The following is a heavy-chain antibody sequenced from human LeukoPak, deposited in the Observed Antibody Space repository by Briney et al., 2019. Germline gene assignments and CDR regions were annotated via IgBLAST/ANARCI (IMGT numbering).Heavy chain of an antibody. CDR3: ARDIGGRYSWYYFDY. J-gene: IGHJ4*02. V-gene: IGHV4-59*01. CDR1: GGSISSYY. Sequence: SETLSLTCTVSGGSISSYYWSWIRQPPGKGLEWIGYMYYSGSTNYNPSLKSRVTMSVDTSKNHFSLKMSSVTAADTAVYYYARDIGGRYSWYYFDYWGRGTLVTVSS. CDR2: MYYSGST. D-gene: IGHD2-8*01.